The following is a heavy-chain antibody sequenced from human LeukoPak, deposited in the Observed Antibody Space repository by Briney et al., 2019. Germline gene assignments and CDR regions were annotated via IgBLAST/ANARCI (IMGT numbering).Heavy chain of an antibody. Sequence: ASVKVSCKASGYTFTGYYMHWVRQAPGQGLEWMGWINPNSGGTNYAQKFQGRVTMTRYTSISTAYMELSRLRSDDTAVYYCARDIVVVPSTTLGGYWGQGTLVTVSS. J-gene: IGHJ4*02. V-gene: IGHV1-2*02. CDR3: ARDIVVVPSTTLGGY. CDR1: GYTFTGYY. D-gene: IGHD2-2*01. CDR2: INPNSGGT.